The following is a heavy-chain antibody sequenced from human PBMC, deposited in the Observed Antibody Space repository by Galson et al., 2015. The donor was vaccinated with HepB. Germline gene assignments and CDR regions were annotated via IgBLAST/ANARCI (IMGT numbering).Heavy chain of an antibody. Sequence: SLRLSCAASGFTFSSYSMHWVRQAPGKGLEWVAVISFDEDNKYYADSVKGRLTVSRDNSKKTLYLQMNNLRTEDTGLYYCARGTSGLDYWGRGTLVTVSS. CDR2: ISFDEDNK. D-gene: IGHD2-15*01. CDR3: ARGTSGLDY. CDR1: GFTFSSYS. V-gene: IGHV3-30-3*01. J-gene: IGHJ4*02.